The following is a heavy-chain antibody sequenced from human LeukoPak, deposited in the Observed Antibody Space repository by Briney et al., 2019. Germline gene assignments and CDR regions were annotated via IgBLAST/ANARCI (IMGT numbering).Heavy chain of an antibody. D-gene: IGHD6-13*01. V-gene: IGHV4-39*01. CDR3: ARTRIAVADYFDY. CDR2: IYYSGST. Sequence: PSETLSLTCIVSGGSIRSSAYYWGWIRQPPGKGLEWIGSIYYSGSTYYNSSLKSRVTISVDTSTNQFSLKLSSVTAADTAVYYCARTRIAVADYFDYWGQGTLVTVSS. J-gene: IGHJ4*02. CDR1: GGSIRSSAYY.